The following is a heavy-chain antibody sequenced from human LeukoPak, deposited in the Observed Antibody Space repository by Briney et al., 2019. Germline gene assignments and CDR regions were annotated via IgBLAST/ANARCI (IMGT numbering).Heavy chain of an antibody. Sequence: ASVKVSCKVSGHTLTELSMHWVRQAPGKGLEWMGGFDPEDGETIYAQKFQGRVTMTEDTSTDTAYMELSSLRSEDTAVYYRATAGGSSGSYPLIYWGQGILVTVSS. D-gene: IGHD6-19*01. V-gene: IGHV1-24*01. CDR1: GHTLTELS. J-gene: IGHJ4*02. CDR3: ATAGGSSGSYPLIY. CDR2: FDPEDGET.